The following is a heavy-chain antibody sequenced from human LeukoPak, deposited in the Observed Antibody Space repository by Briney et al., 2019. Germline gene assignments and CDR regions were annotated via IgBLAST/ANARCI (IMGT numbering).Heavy chain of an antibody. V-gene: IGHV4-34*01. CDR2: INHSGST. Sequence: SETLSLTCAVYGGSFSGYYWSWIRQPPGKGLEWIGEINHSGSTNYNPSLKSRVTISVDTSKNPFSLKLSSVTAADTAVYYCASTSCSGGSCYRGGWFDPWGQGTLVTVSS. CDR3: ASTSCSGGSCYRGGWFDP. J-gene: IGHJ5*02. D-gene: IGHD2-15*01. CDR1: GGSFSGYY.